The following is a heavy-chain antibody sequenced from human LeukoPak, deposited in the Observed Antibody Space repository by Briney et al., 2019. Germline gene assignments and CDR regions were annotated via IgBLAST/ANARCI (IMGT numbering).Heavy chain of an antibody. J-gene: IGHJ4*02. Sequence: SETLSLTCTVSSGSIGGGSYYWTWIRQPPGKGLEWIGYIYHSGHTYYNPSLKSRVSISIDRSKNQFSLKLSSVTAADTAVYYCARDSRGLISEYYFDYWGQGSLVTVSS. CDR3: ARDSRGLISEYYFDY. CDR2: IYHSGHT. D-gene: IGHD5-12*01. V-gene: IGHV4-30-2*01. CDR1: SGSIGGGSYY.